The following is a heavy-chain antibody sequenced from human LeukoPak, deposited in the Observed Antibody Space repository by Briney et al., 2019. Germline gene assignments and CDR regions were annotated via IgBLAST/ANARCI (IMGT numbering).Heavy chain of an antibody. D-gene: IGHD6-6*01. CDR3: ARHLYSSSSGFGY. CDR2: IYTSGST. CDR1: GGSISSGSYY. V-gene: IGHV4-61*02. Sequence: SETLSLTCTVSGGSISSGSYYWSWIRQPAGKGLEWIGRIYTSGSTNYNPSLKSRVTISVDTSKNQFSLKLSSVTAADTAVYYCARHLYSSSSGFGYWDQGTLVTVSS. J-gene: IGHJ4*02.